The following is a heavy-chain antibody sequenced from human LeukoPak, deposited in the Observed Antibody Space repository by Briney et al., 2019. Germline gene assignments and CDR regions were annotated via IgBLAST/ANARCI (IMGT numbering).Heavy chain of an antibody. CDR1: GFTFSSYA. Sequence: GGSLRLSCAASGFTFSSYAMSWVRQAPGKGLEWVSVIYSGGSTYYADSVKGRFTISRDNSKNTLYLQMNSLRAEDTAVYYCARDEVYCGGDCYPTLYYWGQGTLVTVSS. CDR2: IYSGGST. D-gene: IGHD2-21*02. V-gene: IGHV3-53*01. J-gene: IGHJ4*02. CDR3: ARDEVYCGGDCYPTLYY.